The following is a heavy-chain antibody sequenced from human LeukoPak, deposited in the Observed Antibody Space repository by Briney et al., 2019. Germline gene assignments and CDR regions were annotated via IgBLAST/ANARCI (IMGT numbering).Heavy chain of an antibody. CDR1: GGSISSYY. CDR2: IYYSGST. D-gene: IGHD2-15*01. Sequence: SETLSLTCTVSGGSISSYYWSWIRQPPGKGLEWIGYIYYSGSTNYNPSLKSRVTISVDTSKNQFSLKLSSVTAADTAVYYCARDRRYCSGGSCYNRYYDGMDVWGQGTTVTVSS. V-gene: IGHV4-59*01. CDR3: ARDRRYCSGGSCYNRYYDGMDV. J-gene: IGHJ6*02.